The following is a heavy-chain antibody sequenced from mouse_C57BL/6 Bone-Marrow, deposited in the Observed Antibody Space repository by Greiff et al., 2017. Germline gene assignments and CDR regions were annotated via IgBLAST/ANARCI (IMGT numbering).Heavy chain of an antibody. J-gene: IGHJ2*01. D-gene: IGHD4-1*01. Sequence: EVKLVESGTVLARPGASVKMSCKTSGYTFTSYWMHWVKQRPGQGLEWIGAIYPGNSDTSYNQKFKGKAKLTAVTSASTAYMELSSLTNEDSAVYYCTSRTGTGYYFDYWGQGTTLTVSS. V-gene: IGHV1-5*01. CDR2: IYPGNSDT. CDR1: GYTFTSYW. CDR3: TSRTGTGYYFDY.